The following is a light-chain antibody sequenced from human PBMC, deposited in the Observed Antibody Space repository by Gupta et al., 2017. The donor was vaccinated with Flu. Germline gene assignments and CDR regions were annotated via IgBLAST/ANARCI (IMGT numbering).Light chain of an antibody. CDR2: GAS. J-gene: IGKJ1*01. Sequence: PSSLSASVGDRVTITFRASQNVRRYLRWSQQKPVKAPKLLIYGASSLQSGVPSKSYGSGSGTDFTLTISSLQPEDFATYYCQQSYSRPWTFGQGTEVEIK. V-gene: IGKV1-39*01. CDR1: QNVRRY. CDR3: QQSYSRPWT.